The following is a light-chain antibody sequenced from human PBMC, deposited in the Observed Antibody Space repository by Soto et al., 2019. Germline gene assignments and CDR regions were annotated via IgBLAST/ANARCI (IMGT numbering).Light chain of an antibody. Sequence: DIHMTQSPSSLSASVGDIVTITCGASQDISNYLNWYQQKPGKAHKLXXYDASNLETGVPSRFSGSGSGTDFTFTISSLQPEDIATYYGQQYDNLPALTFGGGTQGEIK. V-gene: IGKV1-33*01. J-gene: IGKJ4*01. CDR3: QQYDNLPALT. CDR1: QDISNY. CDR2: DAS.